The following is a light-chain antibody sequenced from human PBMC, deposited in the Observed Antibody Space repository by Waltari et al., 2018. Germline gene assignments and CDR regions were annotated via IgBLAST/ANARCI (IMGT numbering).Light chain of an antibody. CDR3: GTDHGSGSNFVV. J-gene: IGLJ2*01. CDR1: GGYINYI. V-gene: IGLV9-49*03. CDR2: VGTRGIVG. Sequence: QPALSPPPSASASRGASLTHTCTLCGGYINYILEWYQDRPGRGRRFLVRVGTRGIVGSKGYGIPDRFSVLGSGLNRYLTVKNIQEEDEGDYHCGTDHGSGSNFVVFGGGTKLTVV.